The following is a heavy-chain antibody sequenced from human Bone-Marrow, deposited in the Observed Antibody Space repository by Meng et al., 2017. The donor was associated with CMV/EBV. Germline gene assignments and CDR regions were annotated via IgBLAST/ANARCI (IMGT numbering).Heavy chain of an antibody. CDR3: ARDPDVDNRGNSWATFDY. J-gene: IGHJ4*02. CDR1: GFNFGKHW. V-gene: IGHV3-7*01. D-gene: IGHD5-24*01. Sequence: GGSPRLYCAAAGFNFGKHWMSWVRQAPERGLEWVATIRPDGGEQYYADFVQGRFIVSRDNTEKSLSLQLNSLRAEDTAVYYCARDPDVDNRGNSWATFDYWGQGVLVTVSS. CDR2: IRPDGGEQ.